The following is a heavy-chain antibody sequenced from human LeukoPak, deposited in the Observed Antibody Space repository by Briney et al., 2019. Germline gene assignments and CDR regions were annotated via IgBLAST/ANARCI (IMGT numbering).Heavy chain of an antibody. CDR1: GDSSSGFH. CDR2: VSTSGNT. V-gene: IGHV4-4*07. Sequence: SETLSLTCRVSGDSSSGFHWSWIRQTAGKGLEWIGRVSTSGNTFYNPSLESRVTISVDTSKNQFSLKLSSVTAADTAVYYCARRARIAARHDYYYYMDVWGKGTTVTVSS. CDR3: ARRARIAARHDYYYYMDV. D-gene: IGHD6-6*01. J-gene: IGHJ6*03.